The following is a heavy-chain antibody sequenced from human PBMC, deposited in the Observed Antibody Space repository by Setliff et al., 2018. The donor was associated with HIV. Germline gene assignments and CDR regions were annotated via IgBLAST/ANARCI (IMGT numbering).Heavy chain of an antibody. CDR2: THYSGSS. J-gene: IGHJ5*02. CDR1: GGFISNHY. D-gene: IGHD3-10*01. Sequence: SETLSLTCTISGGFISNHYWNWIRQPPGKGLEWIGSTHYSGSSYYSPSLKSRVTISLDTSKNQFSLKLSSMTAADTAVYFCAREYSGSGINFNPLTWGQGTLVTVSS. V-gene: IGHV4-59*11. CDR3: AREYSGSGINFNPLT.